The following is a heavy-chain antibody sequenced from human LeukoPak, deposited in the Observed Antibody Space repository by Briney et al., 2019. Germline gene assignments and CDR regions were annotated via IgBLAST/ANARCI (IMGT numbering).Heavy chain of an antibody. CDR2: IYTSGST. CDR1: GGSISSYY. J-gene: IGHJ5*02. D-gene: IGHD2-2*01. V-gene: IGHV4-4*07. CDR3: ARDLNIVVVPARRWFDP. Sequence: SETLSLTCTVSGGSISSYYWSWIRQPAGKGLEWFGRIYTSGSTNYNPSLKSRVTMSVDTSKNQFSLKLSSVTAADTAVYYCARDLNIVVVPARRWFDPWGQGTLVTVSS.